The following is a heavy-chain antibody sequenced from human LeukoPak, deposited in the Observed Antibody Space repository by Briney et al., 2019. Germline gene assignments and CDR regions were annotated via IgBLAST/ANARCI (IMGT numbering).Heavy chain of an antibody. Sequence: GESLQISCKGSGYSFTSYWIGWVRQMPGKGLEWMGIIYPGDSDTRYSPSFQGQVTISADKSISTAYLQWSSLKASDTAMYYCARQGLELRAYYYYYMDVWGKGTTVTVSS. D-gene: IGHD1-7*01. J-gene: IGHJ6*03. CDR3: ARQGLELRAYYYYYMDV. CDR1: GYSFTSYW. CDR2: IYPGDSDT. V-gene: IGHV5-51*01.